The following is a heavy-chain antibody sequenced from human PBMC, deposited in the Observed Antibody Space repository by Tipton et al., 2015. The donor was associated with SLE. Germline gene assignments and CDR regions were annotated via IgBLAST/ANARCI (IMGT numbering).Heavy chain of an antibody. V-gene: IGHV4-39*07. Sequence: TLSLTCTVSGGSISSSSYYWGWIRQPPGKGLEWIGRLYTSGSTNYNPSLKSRVTISVDTSKNQFSLKLNSVTAADTAVYYCATSGMARGSFDYWGQGTLVTVSS. CDR3: ATSGMARGSFDY. CDR1: GGSISSSSYY. D-gene: IGHD3-10*01. CDR2: LYTSGST. J-gene: IGHJ4*02.